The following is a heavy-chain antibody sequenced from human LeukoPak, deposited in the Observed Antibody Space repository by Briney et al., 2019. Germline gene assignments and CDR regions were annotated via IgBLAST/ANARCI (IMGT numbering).Heavy chain of an antibody. J-gene: IGHJ4*02. CDR3: ARGPLKPGGGHFDY. V-gene: IGHV4-34*01. CDR2: IKHSGST. Sequence: SETLSLTCAVYGGSFSGYYWSWIRQPPGKGLEWIGEIKHSGSTNYNPSLKSRVTVSVDTSKNQFSLKLSSVTAADTAVYYCARGPLKPGGGHFDYWGQGTLVTVSS. CDR1: GGSFSGYY.